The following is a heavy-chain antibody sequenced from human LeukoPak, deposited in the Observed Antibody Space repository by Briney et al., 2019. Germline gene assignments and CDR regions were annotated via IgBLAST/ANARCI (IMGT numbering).Heavy chain of an antibody. CDR3: AREAAAGMSYSDS. D-gene: IGHD6-13*01. J-gene: IGHJ4*02. CDR1: GFTFSSYA. CDR2: ISYDGSNK. V-gene: IGHV3-30*04. Sequence: GGALRLSCSASGFTFSSYAMHWVRQAPGKGLEGVAVISYDGSNKYYADSVTGRFTISRDNSKNTLYLQMNSLRAEDTAVSYCAREAAAGMSYSDSWGPGTLVTVSS.